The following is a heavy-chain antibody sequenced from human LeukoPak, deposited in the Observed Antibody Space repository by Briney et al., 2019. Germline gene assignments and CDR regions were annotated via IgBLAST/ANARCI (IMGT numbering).Heavy chain of an antibody. V-gene: IGHV1-69*04. CDR1: GGTFSSYA. Sequence: SVKVSCKASGGTFSSYAISWVRQAPGQGLEWMGRIIPIFGIANYAQKFQGRVTITADKSTSTAYMELSSLRSEDTAVYYCARVRGGGPDAFYIWGQGTMVTVSS. CDR2: IIPIFGIA. J-gene: IGHJ3*02. CDR3: ARVRGGGPDAFYI. D-gene: IGHD2-15*01.